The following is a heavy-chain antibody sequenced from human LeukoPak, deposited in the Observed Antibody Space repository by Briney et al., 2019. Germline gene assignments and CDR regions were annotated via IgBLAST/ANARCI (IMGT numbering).Heavy chain of an antibody. V-gene: IGHV1-69*05. CDR2: IIPIFGAA. CDR3: ARGVATSNDAFDI. CDR1: GGTFSSYA. Sequence: SVKVSCKASGGTFSSYAISWVRQAPGQGLEWMGGIIPIFGAANYAQKFQGRVTITTDESTSTAYMELSSLRSEDTAVYYCARGVATSNDAFDIWGQGTMVTVSS. J-gene: IGHJ3*02. D-gene: IGHD5-12*01.